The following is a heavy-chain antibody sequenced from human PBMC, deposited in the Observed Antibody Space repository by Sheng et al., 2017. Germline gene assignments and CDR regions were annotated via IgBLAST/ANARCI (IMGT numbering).Heavy chain of an antibody. Sequence: QVHLVQSGAEVKKPGTSVKVSCKASGYTLIGFYMYWVRQAPGQGLEWMGWLNPNSGGTQYAQKFQGRVTMTRDTSINTVYMELSSLMSDDTAVYYCTRCSHPSSSYFDYWGQGTLVT. D-gene: IGHD6-6*01. J-gene: IGHJ4*02. V-gene: IGHV1-2*02. CDR1: GYTLIGFY. CDR3: TRCSHPSSSYFDY. CDR2: LNPNSGGT.